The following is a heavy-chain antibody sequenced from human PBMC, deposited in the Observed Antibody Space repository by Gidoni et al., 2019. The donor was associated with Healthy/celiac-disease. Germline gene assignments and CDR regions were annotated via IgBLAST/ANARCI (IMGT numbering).Heavy chain of an antibody. CDR1: GWSFSGYY. Sequence: QVQLQQWGAGLLTPSETPSLTCAVQGWSFSGYYWSWIRQPPGKGLEWIGEINHSGSTNYNPSLKSRVTISVDTSKNQFSLKLSSVTAADTAVYYCARQVVPAAMPESWFDPWGQGTLVTVSS. CDR2: INHSGST. J-gene: IGHJ5*02. CDR3: ARQVVPAAMPESWFDP. V-gene: IGHV4-34*01. D-gene: IGHD2-2*01.